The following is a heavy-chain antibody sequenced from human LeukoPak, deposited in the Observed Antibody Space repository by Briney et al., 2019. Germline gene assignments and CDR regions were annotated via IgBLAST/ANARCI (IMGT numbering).Heavy chain of an antibody. CDR2: IYTTGST. CDR1: GDSISSYY. D-gene: IGHD1-26*01. J-gene: IGHJ3*01. Sequence: SETLSLTCTVSGGSTVSGDSISSYYWTWIRQPAGKGLEWIGRIYTTGSTNYNPSLNSRVTMSVDTSKNQFSLKLSSVTAADTAVYYCARREKGAFDFWGQGTMVTVSS. V-gene: IGHV4-4*07. CDR3: ARREKGAFDF.